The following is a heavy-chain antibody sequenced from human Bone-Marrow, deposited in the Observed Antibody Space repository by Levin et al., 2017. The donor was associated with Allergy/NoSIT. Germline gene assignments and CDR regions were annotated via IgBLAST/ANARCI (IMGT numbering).Heavy chain of an antibody. CDR3: ARTTTTLDFDY. Sequence: QSGGSLRLSCAASGFTFSGYWLSWVRQAPGKGLEWVANIKHDGSEKYYVDSVKGRFTISRDNAKNSLYLQMNSLRAEDTAVYYCARTTTTLDFDYWGQGTLVTVSS. CDR1: GFTFSGYW. CDR2: IKHDGSEK. V-gene: IGHV3-7*01. D-gene: IGHD1-1*01. J-gene: IGHJ4*02.